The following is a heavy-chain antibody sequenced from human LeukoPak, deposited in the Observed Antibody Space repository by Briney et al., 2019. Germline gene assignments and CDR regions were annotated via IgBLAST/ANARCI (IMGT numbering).Heavy chain of an antibody. D-gene: IGHD1-26*01. Sequence: PGGSLRLSCAASGFTFSSYAMSWVRQAPGKGLEWVSAISGSGGSTYYADSVKGRFAISRDNSKNTLYLQMNSLRAEDTAVYYCAKPFSAGRWNYFDYWGQGTLVTVSS. CDR2: ISGSGGST. CDR1: GFTFSSYA. V-gene: IGHV3-23*01. CDR3: AKPFSAGRWNYFDY. J-gene: IGHJ4*02.